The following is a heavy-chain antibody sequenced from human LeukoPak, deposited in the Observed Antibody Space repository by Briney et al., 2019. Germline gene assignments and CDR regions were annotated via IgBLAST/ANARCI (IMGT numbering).Heavy chain of an antibody. J-gene: IGHJ4*02. D-gene: IGHD5-12*01. CDR2: IKQDGSEK. CDR1: GFTFSSYW. V-gene: IGHV3-7*03. Sequence: GGSLRLSCAASGFTFSSYWMSWVRQAPGKGLEWVANIKQDGSEKYYVDSVKGRFTISRDNAKNSLYLQMNSLRAEDTAVYYCAKSYNGYESKPDYWGQGTLVTVSS. CDR3: AKSYNGYESKPDY.